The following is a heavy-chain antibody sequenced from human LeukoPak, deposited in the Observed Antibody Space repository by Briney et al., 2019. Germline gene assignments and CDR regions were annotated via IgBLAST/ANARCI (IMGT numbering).Heavy chain of an antibody. V-gene: IGHV4-31*03. CDR2: IYYSGST. CDR3: AREVLDILTGYPQYYFDY. D-gene: IGHD3-9*01. J-gene: IGHJ4*02. CDR1: GGSVSSGAYY. Sequence: PSETLSLTCTVSGGSVSSGAYYWSWIRQPPGKGLEWIGYIYYSGSTYYNPSLKSRVTISVDTSKNQFSLRLSSVTAADTAVYYCAREVLDILTGYPQYYFDYWGQGTLVTVSS.